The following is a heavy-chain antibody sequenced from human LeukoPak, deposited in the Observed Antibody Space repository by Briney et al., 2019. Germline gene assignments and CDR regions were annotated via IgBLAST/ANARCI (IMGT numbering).Heavy chain of an antibody. CDR2: INPNSGGT. D-gene: IGHD6-19*01. Sequence: ASVKVSCKASGYTFTGYYMHWVRQAPGQGLEWMGRINPNSGGTNYAQKFQGRVTMTRDTSISTAYMELSRLRSDDTAVYYCARVRSSGLTNWFDPWGQGTLVTVSS. CDR3: ARVRSSGLTNWFDP. CDR1: GYTFTGYY. J-gene: IGHJ5*02. V-gene: IGHV1-2*06.